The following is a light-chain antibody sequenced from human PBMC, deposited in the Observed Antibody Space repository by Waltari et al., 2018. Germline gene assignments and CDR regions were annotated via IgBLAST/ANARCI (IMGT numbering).Light chain of an antibody. CDR2: LGS. J-gene: IGKJ4*01. CDR1: QSLLHSNVYNY. Sequence: DIVMTQSPPSLPVTPGEPASISCRSSQSLLHSNVYNYLDLYLQKPGQSPQLLIYLGSHRASGVPDRFSGSGSGTDFTLKISRVEAEDVGVYYCMQALQTPLTFGGGTKVEIK. V-gene: IGKV2-28*01. CDR3: MQALQTPLT.